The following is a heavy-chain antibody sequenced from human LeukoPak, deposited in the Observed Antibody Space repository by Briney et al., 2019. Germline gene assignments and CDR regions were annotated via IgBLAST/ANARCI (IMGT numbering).Heavy chain of an antibody. CDR2: ISGSGGST. Sequence: GGSLRLSCAASGFTFSSYAMSWVRQAPGKGLEWVSAISGSGGSTYYADSVKGRFTISRDNSKNTLYLQMNSLRAEDTAVYYCARASDGWLQFSYFDYWGQGTLVTVSS. CDR1: GFTFSSYA. V-gene: IGHV3-23*01. CDR3: ARASDGWLQFSYFDY. J-gene: IGHJ4*02. D-gene: IGHD5-24*01.